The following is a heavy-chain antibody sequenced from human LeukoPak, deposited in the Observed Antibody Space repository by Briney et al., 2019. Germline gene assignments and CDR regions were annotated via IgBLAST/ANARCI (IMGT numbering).Heavy chain of an antibody. CDR2: IYSGGST. J-gene: IGHJ4*02. D-gene: IGHD1-26*01. Sequence: PGGSLRLSCTASGFTVSSNYMSWVRQAPGKGPEWVSVIYSGGSTYYADSVKGRFTISRDNSKNTLYLQMNSLRAEDTAVYYCARNIVGAEYYWGQGTLVTVSS. V-gene: IGHV3-66*01. CDR3: ARNIVGAEYY. CDR1: GFTVSSNY.